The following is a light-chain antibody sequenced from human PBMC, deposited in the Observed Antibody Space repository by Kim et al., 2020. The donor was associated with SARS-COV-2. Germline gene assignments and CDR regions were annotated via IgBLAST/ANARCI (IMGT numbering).Light chain of an antibody. V-gene: IGLV2-8*01. CDR1: SSDVGGYNS. Sequence: QSVTSSCTGTSSDVGGYNSVSWYQQHPGKAPKLMIYQVSKRPSGVPDRFSGARSGNTASLTVSGLQAEDEADYYCSSYTGTDNPFVFGTGTKVTVL. CDR2: QVS. CDR3: SSYTGTDNPFV. J-gene: IGLJ1*01.